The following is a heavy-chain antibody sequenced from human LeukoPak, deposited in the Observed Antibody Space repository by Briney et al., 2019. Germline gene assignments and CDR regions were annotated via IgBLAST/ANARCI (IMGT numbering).Heavy chain of an antibody. CDR1: GYSISSGTYY. Sequence: SETLSLTCTVSGYSISSGTYYWTWIRQPAGKGLEWIGRIYSSGSTNYNPSLKSRVTISEDTSKNQFSLKLTSVTAADTAVYYCARDLFTSSWYRWFDPWGQGTLVTVSS. CDR2: IYSSGST. CDR3: ARDLFTSSWYRWFDP. D-gene: IGHD6-13*01. J-gene: IGHJ5*02. V-gene: IGHV4-61*02.